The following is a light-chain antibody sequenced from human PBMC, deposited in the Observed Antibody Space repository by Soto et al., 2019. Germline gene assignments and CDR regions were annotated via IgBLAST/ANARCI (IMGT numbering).Light chain of an antibody. CDR3: QHYDTYAWT. Sequence: DIHMTQSPSTLSASVGDRVTITCRASQSLSSWLAWYQQKPGKAPKLLIYKASSLERGVPSRFSGSGSGTEFTLTISSLQPDDSATYYCQHYDTYAWTFGQGTNVDIK. J-gene: IGKJ1*01. CDR2: KAS. CDR1: QSLSSW. V-gene: IGKV1-5*03.